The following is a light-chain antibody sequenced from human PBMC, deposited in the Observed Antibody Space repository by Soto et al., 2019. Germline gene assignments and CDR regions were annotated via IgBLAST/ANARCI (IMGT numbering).Light chain of an antibody. V-gene: IGLV1-44*01. CDR3: AAWDDSLNGVV. CDR1: SSNIGGNT. J-gene: IGLJ2*01. CDR2: SDN. Sequence: QSVLTQPPSASGTPGPRVTISCSGSSSNIGGNTVNWYQHLPGTAPKLLLYSDNQRPSGVPDRFSGSKSGTSASLAISGLQSEDEADYYCAAWDDSLNGVVFGGGTKLTVL.